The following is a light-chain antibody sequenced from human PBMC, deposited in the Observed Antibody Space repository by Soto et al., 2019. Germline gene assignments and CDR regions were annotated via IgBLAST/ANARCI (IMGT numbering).Light chain of an antibody. J-gene: IGLJ1*01. CDR3: SSYTSSSTLYV. CDR1: SSNIGGTNY. Sequence: QSVLTQPPSASGTPGQRVFISCSGSSSNIGGTNYAYWYQQLPGAAPKLLMHSNNLRPSGVPERISGSKSGTSASLAISGLRSEDEAVYYCSSYTSSSTLYVFGTGTKGTVL. CDR2: SNN. V-gene: IGLV1-47*02.